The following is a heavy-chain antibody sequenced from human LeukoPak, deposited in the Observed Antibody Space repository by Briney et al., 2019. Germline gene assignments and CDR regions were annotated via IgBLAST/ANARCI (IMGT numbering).Heavy chain of an antibody. Sequence: GGSLRLSCAASGFTFSSYAMHWVRQAPGKGLEWVAVISYDGSNKYYADSVKGRFTISRDNSKNTLYLQMNSLRAEDTAVYYCATVGGWQYNNWDYFDYWGQGTLVTVSS. CDR1: GFTFSSYA. D-gene: IGHD1-1*01. CDR3: ATVGGWQYNNWDYFDY. V-gene: IGHV3-30-3*01. J-gene: IGHJ4*02. CDR2: ISYDGSNK.